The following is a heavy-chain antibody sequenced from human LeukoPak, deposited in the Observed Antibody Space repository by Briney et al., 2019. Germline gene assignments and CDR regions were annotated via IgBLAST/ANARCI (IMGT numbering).Heavy chain of an antibody. D-gene: IGHD3-22*01. V-gene: IGHV1-2*06. J-gene: IGHJ4*02. CDR1: GYTFTGYY. CDR3: ARDLYYDSSGIDY. CDR2: INPNSGGT. Sequence: ASVKVSCKASGYTFTGYYMHWVRQAPGQGLEWMGRINPNSGGTNYAQKFQGRVTMTRDTSISTAYMELSRLRSDDTAEYYCARDLYYDSSGIDYWGQGTLVTVSS.